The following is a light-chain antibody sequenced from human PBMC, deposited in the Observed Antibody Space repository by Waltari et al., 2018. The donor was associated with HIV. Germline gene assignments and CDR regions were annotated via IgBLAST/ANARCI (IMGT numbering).Light chain of an antibody. CDR1: QNVLFTPNTKNY. Sequence: DVVMTQSPDSLAVSLGERATINCKSSQNVLFTPNTKNYLAWYQQKPQQPPKLIIYWASTRESGVPDRFSGAGSGTDFTLTISSLQAEDVAVYYCQQYYTSPPAFGQGTKVEIK. J-gene: IGKJ2*01. CDR3: QQYYTSPPA. V-gene: IGKV4-1*01. CDR2: WAS.